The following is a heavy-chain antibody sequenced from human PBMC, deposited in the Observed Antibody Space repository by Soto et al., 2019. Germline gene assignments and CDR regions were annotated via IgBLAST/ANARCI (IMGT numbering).Heavy chain of an antibody. D-gene: IGHD6-19*01. V-gene: IGHV4-4*07. CDR3: AREVAAPLGWFDP. CDR2: VHSSGYT. Sequence: KPSETLSLTCSVSGASVISFYCSFIRHPAGKGLEWIGRVHSSGYTDFNPSLRSRVTMSVDTSRNQFSLKVTSMTAADTAVYYCAREVAAPLGWFDPWAQGTLVTVSS. CDR1: GASVISFY. J-gene: IGHJ5*02.